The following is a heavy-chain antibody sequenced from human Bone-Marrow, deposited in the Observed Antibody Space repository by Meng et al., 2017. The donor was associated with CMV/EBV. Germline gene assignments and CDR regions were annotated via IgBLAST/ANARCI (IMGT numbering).Heavy chain of an antibody. V-gene: IGHV1-69*10. CDR1: GGTFSNNA. CDR3: ARAFVPTDYYYYGMDV. Sequence: SVKVSCKASGGTFSNNAISWVRQAPGQGLEWMGEIIPILRIANYAQKFQGRVTITADESTTTAYMELSSLRSEDTAVYYCARAFVPTDYYYYGMDVWGQGTTVTVSS. D-gene: IGHD2-21*02. J-gene: IGHJ6*02. CDR2: IIPILRIA.